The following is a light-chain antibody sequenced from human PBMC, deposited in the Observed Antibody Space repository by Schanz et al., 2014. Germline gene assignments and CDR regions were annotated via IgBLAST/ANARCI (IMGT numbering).Light chain of an antibody. Sequence: QSALTQPRSVSGSPGQSVTISCTGTSSDVGAYDYVSWYQQHPGKAPKLMIYGVSHRPSGVPDRFSGSKSGNTASLTISGLQAEDEADYYCSSYTGRSSWVFGGGTKLTVL. J-gene: IGLJ3*02. V-gene: IGLV2-11*01. CDR1: SSDVGAYDY. CDR2: GVS. CDR3: SSYTGRSSWV.